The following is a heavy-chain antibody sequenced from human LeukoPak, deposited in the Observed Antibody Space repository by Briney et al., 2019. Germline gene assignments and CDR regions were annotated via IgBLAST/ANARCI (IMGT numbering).Heavy chain of an antibody. J-gene: IGHJ4*02. CDR2: INRGGSRT. D-gene: IGHD5-18*01. CDR1: GFTFSNHW. V-gene: IGHV3-74*01. Sequence: GGSLRLSCAASGFTFSNHWMHWVRKAPGKGLMWVSRINRGGSRTDYADSVKGRFTISRDDAKNTLYLQLNSLRAEDTAVYFCARGGSDTAMAHDYWGQGTLVPVSS. CDR3: ARGGSDTAMAHDY.